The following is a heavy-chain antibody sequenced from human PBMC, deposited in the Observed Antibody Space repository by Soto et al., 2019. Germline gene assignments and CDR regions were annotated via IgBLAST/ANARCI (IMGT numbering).Heavy chain of an antibody. V-gene: IGHV3-15*07. D-gene: IGHD3-10*01. CDR2: IKSKTDGGTT. CDR1: GFTFSNAW. CDR3: VRFGVQLWYFDL. J-gene: IGHJ2*01. Sequence: EVQLVESGGGLVKPGGSLRLSCAASGFTFSNAWMNWVRQAPGKGLEWVGRIKSKTDGGTTDYAAPVKGRFTISRDDSKNTLYLHMNSLKTEDTAVYYCVRFGVQLWYFDLWGRGTLVTVSS.